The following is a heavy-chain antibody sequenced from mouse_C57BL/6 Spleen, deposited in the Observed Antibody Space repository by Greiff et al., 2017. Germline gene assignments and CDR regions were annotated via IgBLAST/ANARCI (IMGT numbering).Heavy chain of an antibody. Sequence: EVKLVESGEGLVKPGGSLKLSCAASGFTFSSYAMSWVRQTPETRLEWVAYISSGGDYIYYADTVKGRFTISRDNARNTLYLQMSSLKSEDTAMYYCTRDRDYGGCGDFAYWGQGTLVTVSA. D-gene: IGHD1-1*02. CDR3: TRDRDYGGCGDFAY. V-gene: IGHV5-9-1*02. CDR1: GFTFSSYA. J-gene: IGHJ3*01. CDR2: ISSGGDYI.